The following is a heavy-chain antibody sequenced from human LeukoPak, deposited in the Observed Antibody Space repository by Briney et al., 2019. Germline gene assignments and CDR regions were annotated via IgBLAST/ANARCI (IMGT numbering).Heavy chain of an antibody. Sequence: ASVKVSCKASGYTFSGYYIHWGRQAPGQGLEWMGWINPKSGGTDFAQKFQGRVTMTKDTAISTAYMELYSLRSDDTAVYYCARSGSQWLAYYFDYWGQGALVTVSS. J-gene: IGHJ4*02. V-gene: IGHV1-2*02. CDR2: INPKSGGT. D-gene: IGHD6-19*01. CDR3: ARSGSQWLAYYFDY. CDR1: GYTFSGYY.